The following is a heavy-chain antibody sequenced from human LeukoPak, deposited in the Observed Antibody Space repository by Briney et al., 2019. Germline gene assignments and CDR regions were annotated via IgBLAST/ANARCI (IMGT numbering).Heavy chain of an antibody. V-gene: IGHV4-4*07. CDR1: GGSISSYY. J-gene: IGHJ3*02. CDR3: ARPRCTRGYCSTKGNAFDI. CDR2: IYTSGST. D-gene: IGHD2-2*01. Sequence: PSETLSLTCTVSGGSISSYYWSWIRQPAGKGLEWIGRIYTSGSTNYNPSLKSRVTMSVDTSKNQFSLKLSSVTAADTAVYYCARPRCTRGYCSTKGNAFDIWGQGTMVTVSS.